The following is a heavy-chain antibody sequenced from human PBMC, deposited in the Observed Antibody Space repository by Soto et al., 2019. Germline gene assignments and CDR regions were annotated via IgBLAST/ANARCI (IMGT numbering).Heavy chain of an antibody. D-gene: IGHD2-15*01. CDR3: ARDGGYCSGGSCYLGYGMDV. CDR2: IYYSGST. Sequence: SETLSLTCTVSGGSISSYYWCWIRQPPGKGLEWIGYIYYSGSTNYNPSLKSRGTISVDTSKNQFSLKLSSVTAADTAVYYCARDGGYCSGGSCYLGYGMDVWGQGTTVTVSS. CDR1: GGSISSYY. J-gene: IGHJ6*02. V-gene: IGHV4-59*01.